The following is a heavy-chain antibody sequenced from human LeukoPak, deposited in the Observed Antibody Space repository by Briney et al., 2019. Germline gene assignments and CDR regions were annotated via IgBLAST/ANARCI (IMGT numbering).Heavy chain of an antibody. CDR1: GYTFSHYS. J-gene: IGHJ3*02. Sequence: GGSLRLSCAASGYTFSHYSVNWVRQAPGKGLEWVSSISSTSDYIYYADSVKGRFTISRDNTKSSLYLQMNSLRAEDTAVYYCVSGYDPDSTQEKYRLDAFDIWGQGTTVIVSS. CDR2: ISSTSDYI. D-gene: IGHD2-2*01. V-gene: IGHV3-21*01. CDR3: VSGYDPDSTQEKYRLDAFDI.